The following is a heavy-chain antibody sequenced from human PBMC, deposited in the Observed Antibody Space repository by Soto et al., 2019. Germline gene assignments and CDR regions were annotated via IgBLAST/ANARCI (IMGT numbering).Heavy chain of an antibody. CDR3: ARCGPPIGVPAAISPTGMDV. Sequence: SETLSLTCTVSGGTISSSSYYWGWIRQPPGKELEWIGSIDYSGNNYYNPSLKSRFTISGDTSKNQFSLKLSSVTAADTAVYYCARCGPPIGVPAAISPTGMDVWGKGTTVTVSS. CDR2: IDYSGNN. V-gene: IGHV4-39*01. CDR1: GGTISSSSYY. J-gene: IGHJ6*03. D-gene: IGHD2-2*01.